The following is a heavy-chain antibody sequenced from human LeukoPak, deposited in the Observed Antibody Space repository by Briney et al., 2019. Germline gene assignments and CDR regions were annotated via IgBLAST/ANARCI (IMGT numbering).Heavy chain of an antibody. Sequence: SGGSLRLSCAASGFTVSSNEMSWVRQAPGKGLEWVSSISGGSTYYADSRKGRFTISRDNSKNTLYLQMNSLRAEDTAVYYCAKDLFSGYSYGIPDDYWGQGTLVTVSS. V-gene: IGHV3-38-3*01. J-gene: IGHJ4*02. CDR3: AKDLFSGYSYGIPDDY. CDR1: GFTVSSNE. D-gene: IGHD5-18*01. CDR2: ISGGST.